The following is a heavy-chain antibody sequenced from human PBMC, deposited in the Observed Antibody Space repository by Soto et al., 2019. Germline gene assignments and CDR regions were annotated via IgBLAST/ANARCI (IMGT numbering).Heavy chain of an antibody. Sequence: GGSLRLSCAASGFPFSSYSMNWVRQAPGKGLEWVSSISSSSSYIYYADSVKGRFTISRDNAKNSLYLQMNSLRAEDTAVYYCARVHAVGATNFDYWGQGTLVTVSS. CDR3: ARVHAVGATNFDY. V-gene: IGHV3-21*01. J-gene: IGHJ4*02. CDR1: GFPFSSYS. CDR2: ISSSSSYI. D-gene: IGHD1-26*01.